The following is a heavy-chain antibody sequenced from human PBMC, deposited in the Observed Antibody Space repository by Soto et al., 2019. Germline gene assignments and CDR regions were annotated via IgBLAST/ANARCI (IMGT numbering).Heavy chain of an antibody. D-gene: IGHD5-18*01. V-gene: IGHV3-23*01. CDR3: AKDRSVDTRDWFDP. Sequence: LRLSCAASGFTFGTYAMNWIRQAPGKGLEWVSGITGSGGSTYYADSVKGRFTVSRDNSKNTLYLQMNSLRGDDTAVYYCAKDRSVDTRDWFDPWGQGTLVTVSS. J-gene: IGHJ5*02. CDR1: GFTFGTYA. CDR2: ITGSGGST.